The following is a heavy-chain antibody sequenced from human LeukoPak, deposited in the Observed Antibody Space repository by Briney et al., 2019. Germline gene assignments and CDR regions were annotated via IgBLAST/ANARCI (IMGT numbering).Heavy chain of an antibody. J-gene: IGHJ5*02. D-gene: IGHD5-24*01. CDR2: IYYSGST. Sequence: PSETLSLTCTVSSGSISSYYWSWIRQPPGKGLEWIGYIYYSGSTNYNPSLKSRVTISVDTSKNQFSLKLSSVTAADTAVYYCARLKRWLQLDPWGQGTLVTVSS. CDR3: ARLKRWLQLDP. V-gene: IGHV4-59*01. CDR1: SGSISSYY.